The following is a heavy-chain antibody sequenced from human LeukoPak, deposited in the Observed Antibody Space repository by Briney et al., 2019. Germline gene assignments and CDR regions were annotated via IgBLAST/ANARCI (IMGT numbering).Heavy chain of an antibody. CDR2: ISYDESNK. Sequence: GRSLRLSCAASGXTFSGFGMHWVRQAPGKGQEWVAVISYDESNKYYADSVKGRFTISRDNSKNTVFLQMNSLRAEDTAVYFCAKDRSIAAGGTVSEIDNWGQGTLVTVSS. D-gene: IGHD6-13*01. J-gene: IGHJ4*02. CDR1: GXTFSGFG. CDR3: AKDRSIAAGGTVSEIDN. V-gene: IGHV3-30*18.